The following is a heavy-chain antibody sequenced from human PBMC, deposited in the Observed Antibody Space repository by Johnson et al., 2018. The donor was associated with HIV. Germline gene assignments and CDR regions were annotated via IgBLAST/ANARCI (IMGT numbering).Heavy chain of an antibody. J-gene: IGHJ3*02. CDR1: GFTFDDYA. V-gene: IGHV3-13*01. CDR3: ARDRAEVWNFDGFDI. CDR2: IGTAGDT. D-gene: IGHD1-7*01. Sequence: EVQVVESGGVVVQPGGSLRLSCAASGFTFDDYAMHWVRQATGKGLEWVSAIGTAGDTYYPGSVKGRFTISRENAKNSLYLQMNSLRAGDTAVYYCARDRAEVWNFDGFDIWGQGTMVTVSS.